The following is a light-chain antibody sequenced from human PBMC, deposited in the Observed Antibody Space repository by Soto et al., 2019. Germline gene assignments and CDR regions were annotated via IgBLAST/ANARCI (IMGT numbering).Light chain of an antibody. CDR1: QRVSRR. CDR2: GAS. V-gene: IGKV3-20*01. J-gene: IGKJ5*01. CDR3: QVYAVSLIS. Sequence: RATISCRASQRVSRRLAWYQQGPGQSPRLLISGASRRASGVPVRFIGSGSGTDFTLTIISLEPEDFVVYCCQVYAVSLISFG.